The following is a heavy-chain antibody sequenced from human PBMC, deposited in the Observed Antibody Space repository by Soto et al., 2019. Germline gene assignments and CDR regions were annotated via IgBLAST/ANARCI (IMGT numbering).Heavy chain of an antibody. CDR1: GFSLTNLDMG. CDR3: ALAGDYDLLSFDR. V-gene: IGHV2-5*02. J-gene: IGHJ4*02. D-gene: IGHD4-17*01. CDR2: IYWDGDE. Sequence: QITLRESGPASVRPAQTLTLTCSFSGFSLTNLDMGVAWIRQPPGKAMEWLALIYWDGDERYNPFLKDSLAISKDTPKNQVVLTMTNMGPLDTATYFCALAGDYDLLSFDRWGPGTLATVAS.